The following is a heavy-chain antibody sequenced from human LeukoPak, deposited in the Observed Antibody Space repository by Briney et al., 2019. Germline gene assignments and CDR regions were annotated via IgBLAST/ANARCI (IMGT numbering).Heavy chain of an antibody. CDR3: TSLRTAVPHAGEAYDI. Sequence: PGGSLRLSCEASGFTFSGYWMSWVRQAPGKGPEWVANIKQDGSDHYYADSVKGRFTVSRDNAKNSLYLQMHSLRAEDTAVYYCTSLRTAVPHAGEAYDIWGQGTLVTVSS. J-gene: IGHJ3*02. CDR1: GFTFSGYW. CDR2: IKQDGSDH. D-gene: IGHD2-2*01. V-gene: IGHV3-7*01.